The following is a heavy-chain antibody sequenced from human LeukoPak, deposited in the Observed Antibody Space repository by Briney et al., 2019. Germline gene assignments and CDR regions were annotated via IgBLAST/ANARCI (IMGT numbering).Heavy chain of an antibody. CDR2: IYYSGST. Sequence: SETLPLTCTVSGGSISSGGYYWSWIRQHPGKGLEWIGYIYYSGSTYYNPSLKSRVTISVDTSKNQFSLKLSSVTAADTAVYYCARGDVDYGAFDIWGQGTMVTVSS. CDR3: ARGDVDYGAFDI. V-gene: IGHV4-31*03. J-gene: IGHJ3*02. CDR1: GGSISSGGYY. D-gene: IGHD4-17*01.